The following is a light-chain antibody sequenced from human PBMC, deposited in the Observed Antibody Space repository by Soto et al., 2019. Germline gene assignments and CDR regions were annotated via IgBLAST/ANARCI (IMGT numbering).Light chain of an antibody. J-gene: IGLJ1*01. Sequence: QSALTQPAPVSGSPGQSITISCNGTSSDVGSYNLVSWYQQHPGKAPKVLIYEVSKRPSGVPNRFSGSKSGNTASLTISGLQAEDEADYYCCSYAGSSTYVFGTGTKLTVL. CDR2: EVS. V-gene: IGLV2-23*02. CDR3: CSYAGSSTYV. CDR1: SSDVGSYNL.